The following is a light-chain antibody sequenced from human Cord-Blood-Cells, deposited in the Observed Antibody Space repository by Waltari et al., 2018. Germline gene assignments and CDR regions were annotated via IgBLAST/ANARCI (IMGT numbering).Light chain of an antibody. CDR1: SSDVGGYNY. J-gene: IGLJ1*01. CDR3: SSYTSSSTYV. V-gene: IGLV2-14*01. Sequence: QSALTQPASVSGSPGQSITISCTGTSSDVGGYNYVSWYQQHPAKAPKLMIYEVNNRPSGVSNRFSCSKSGNTASLTISGLQAEDEADYYCSSYTSSSTYVFGTGTKVTVL. CDR2: EVN.